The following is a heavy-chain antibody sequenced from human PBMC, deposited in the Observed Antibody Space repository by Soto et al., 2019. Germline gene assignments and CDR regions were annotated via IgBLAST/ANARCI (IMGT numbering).Heavy chain of an antibody. D-gene: IGHD6-19*01. CDR3: AKGRGPRRQWLIGPFDY. V-gene: IGHV3-30*18. CDR1: GFTFSIYA. CDR2: ISYDGTKT. J-gene: IGHJ4*02. Sequence: QVQLVESGGGVVQPGRSLRVSCAASGFTFSIYAMHWFRQAPGTGLEWVAVISYDGTKTYSADSVKGRFTISRDNSNNTVYLQMHSLIDEDTAVYYCAKGRGPRRQWLIGPFDYWGQGTLVTVSP.